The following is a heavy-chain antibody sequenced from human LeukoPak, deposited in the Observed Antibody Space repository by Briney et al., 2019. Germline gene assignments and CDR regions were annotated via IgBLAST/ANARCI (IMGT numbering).Heavy chain of an antibody. CDR2: IIPIVGVT. D-gene: IGHD2-15*01. CDR3: ARGGGGTLRDALEI. CDR1: GDTFNGYA. J-gene: IGHJ3*02. Sequence: SVTVSCKASGDTFNGYAISWVRQAPGQGLEWMGRIIPIVGVTKYAQKFQGRVTITADKSTSAGYMELSSLRSEDTAVYYCARGGGGTLRDALEIWGQGTMVSVSS. V-gene: IGHV1-69*04.